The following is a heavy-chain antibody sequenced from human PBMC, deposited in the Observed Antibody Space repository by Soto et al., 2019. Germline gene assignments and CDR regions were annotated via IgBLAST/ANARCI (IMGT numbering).Heavy chain of an antibody. CDR3: ARLGGSLYPYWFDP. V-gene: IGHV5-51*07. CDR2: ISPGDSDT. Sequence: GESLKISCKGSGYRFTSYWIGWVHQMPGKGLEWMGIISPGDSDTRYSPSFQGQVTISADKSISTAYLQWSSLKASDTAMYYCARLGGSLYPYWFDPWSQGTLVTVSS. J-gene: IGHJ5*02. D-gene: IGHD3-16*02. CDR1: GYRFTSYW.